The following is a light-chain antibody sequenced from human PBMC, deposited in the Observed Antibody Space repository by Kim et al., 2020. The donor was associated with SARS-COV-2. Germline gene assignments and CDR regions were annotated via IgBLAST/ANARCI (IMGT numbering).Light chain of an antibody. CDR2: RDN. CDR3: QAWDSSIYV. J-gene: IGLJ1*01. V-gene: IGLV3-1*01. Sequence: VSPGQTTSITCSGDKLGDKYAAWSQQKPGQSHVVVIFRDNRRPSGIPERFSGSNSGNTATLAISGTQAMDEADYYCQAWDSSIYVFGTGTKVTVL. CDR1: KLGDKY.